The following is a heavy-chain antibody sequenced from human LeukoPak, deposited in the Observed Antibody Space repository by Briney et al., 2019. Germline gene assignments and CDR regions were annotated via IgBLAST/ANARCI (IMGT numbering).Heavy chain of an antibody. CDR3: AKALQNFDY. D-gene: IGHD4-11*01. V-gene: IGHV3-23*01. Sequence: GGSLRLSCAASGFTFTSYAMSWVRQAPGEGLEWGSAISGSGGSTYSADSVKGRFTISIGNSKNTLYLQMNSLRAEDTAVYYCAKALQNFDYWGQGTLVTVSS. CDR1: GFTFTSYA. CDR2: ISGSGGST. J-gene: IGHJ4*02.